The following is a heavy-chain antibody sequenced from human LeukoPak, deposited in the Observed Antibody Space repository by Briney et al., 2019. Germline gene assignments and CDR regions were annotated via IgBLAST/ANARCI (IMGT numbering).Heavy chain of an antibody. D-gene: IGHD6-13*01. CDR2: IYYSGST. V-gene: IGHV4-39*01. CDR3: ARQQPAHYYYYYFMDV. J-gene: IGHJ6*03. Sequence: SEPLSLTCTVPGGSISSSSSYWGWIRQPPGKGLEWIGSIYYSGSTYYNPSLKSQVTMSVDTSKNQSSMKLSSVTAADTAVYYCARQQPAHYYYYYFMDVWGKGTTVTVSS. CDR1: GGSISSSSSY.